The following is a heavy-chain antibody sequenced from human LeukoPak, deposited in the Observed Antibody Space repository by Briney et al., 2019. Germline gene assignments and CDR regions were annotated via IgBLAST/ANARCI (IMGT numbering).Heavy chain of an antibody. CDR3: AKDWGYGEAGIDF. D-gene: IGHD6-13*01. V-gene: IGHV3-7*04. Sequence: GSLSLSSAASGFTFSAFWMSWVRPAPGKGLEWVAIIKGDGSEKAYVDSVKGRFSISRDNAENSLYLQMSSLRAEDTAVYYCAKDWGYGEAGIDFWGQGTLVTVSS. J-gene: IGHJ4*02. CDR1: GFTFSAFW. CDR2: IKGDGSEK.